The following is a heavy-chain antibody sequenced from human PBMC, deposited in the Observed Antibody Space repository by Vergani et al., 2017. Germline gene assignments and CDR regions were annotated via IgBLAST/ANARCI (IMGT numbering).Heavy chain of an antibody. D-gene: IGHD3-10*01. V-gene: IGHV3-23*01. Sequence: EVQLLESGGGLVQPGGSRRLSRVGAGFTSDTYTMAYVRQAPGKGLEWVATISSGGGDIFYSDSVKGRFTISRDNSKNTLFLQMNSLKDEDTAVYYCTTAWGLYYLHGEYFQYWGRGTLVSVSS. CDR3: TTAWGLYYLHGEYFQY. CDR1: GFTSDTYT. CDR2: ISSGGGDI. J-gene: IGHJ1*01.